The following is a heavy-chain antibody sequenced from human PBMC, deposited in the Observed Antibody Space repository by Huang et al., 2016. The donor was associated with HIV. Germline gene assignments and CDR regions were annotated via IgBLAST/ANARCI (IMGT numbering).Heavy chain of an antibody. CDR2: ITAYNGDT. J-gene: IGHJ4*02. V-gene: IGHV1-18*01. CDR3: AREGIAGDSD. Sequence: QVQLLQSGAEVKKPGASVKVSCKASGYTFTSYGISWVRKAPGQGLEWMGWITAYNGDTNYAQKFQGRLTMTTDKSTSTAYMELRSLRSDDTAMYYCAREGIAGDSDWGQGTLVTVSS. D-gene: IGHD6-13*01. CDR1: GYTFTSYG.